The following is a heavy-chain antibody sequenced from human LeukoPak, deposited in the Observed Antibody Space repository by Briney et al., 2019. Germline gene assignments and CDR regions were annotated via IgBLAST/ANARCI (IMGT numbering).Heavy chain of an antibody. CDR2: IYSGGST. Sequence: GGSLRLSCAASGFTVSSNSMSWVRQAPGKGLEWVSVIYSGGSTYYADSVKGRFTISRDNSKNTLYLQMNSLRAEDTAVYYCASSGYYPYYFDYWGQGTLVTVPS. CDR1: GFTVSSNS. D-gene: IGHD3-22*01. J-gene: IGHJ4*02. CDR3: ASSGYYPYYFDY. V-gene: IGHV3-53*01.